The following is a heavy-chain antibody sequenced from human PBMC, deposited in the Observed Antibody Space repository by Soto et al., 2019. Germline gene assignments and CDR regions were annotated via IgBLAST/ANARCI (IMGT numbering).Heavy chain of an antibody. Sequence: GGSLRLSCEASGFIFSDLWMHWVRQAPGTGLVWVARINSDGSSEVYADSVRGRFTISRDNPKNTLFLQMNSLRPEDTAVYFCAKDLRTYYYYYGMDVWGQGTTVTVSS. CDR3: AKDLRTYYYYYGMDV. J-gene: IGHJ6*02. V-gene: IGHV3-74*01. CDR2: INSDGSSE. CDR1: GFIFSDLW.